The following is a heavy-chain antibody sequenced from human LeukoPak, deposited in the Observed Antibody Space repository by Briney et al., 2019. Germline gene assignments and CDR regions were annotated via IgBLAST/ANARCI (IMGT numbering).Heavy chain of an antibody. Sequence: PGGSLRLSCATSGFTFSSYAMHWVRQAPGKGLEWVAVISYGGTNKYYADSVKGRFTISRDNSKNTLYLQVNSLRAEDTAMYYGTRVYNDEHRVSTTCHNWFDPWGQGTLVTVSS. D-gene: IGHD3-16*01. CDR2: ISYGGTNK. CDR3: TRVYNDEHRVSTTCHNWFDP. J-gene: IGHJ5*02. CDR1: GFTFSSYA. V-gene: IGHV3-30-3*01.